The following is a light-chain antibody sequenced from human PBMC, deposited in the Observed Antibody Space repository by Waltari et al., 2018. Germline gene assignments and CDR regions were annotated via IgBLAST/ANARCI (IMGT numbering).Light chain of an antibody. CDR1: ISDLGSYSL. Sequence: QSALTQPASVSGPPGQPITISFTGTISDLGSYSLLSWYQQHPGKPPKLIIYEVSARPSGVSDRFSGSKYGNTSSLTISGLQTEDEADFYCCSYAGANLVIFGGGTKVTVL. CDR3: CSYAGANLVI. V-gene: IGLV2-23*02. CDR2: EVS. J-gene: IGLJ2*01.